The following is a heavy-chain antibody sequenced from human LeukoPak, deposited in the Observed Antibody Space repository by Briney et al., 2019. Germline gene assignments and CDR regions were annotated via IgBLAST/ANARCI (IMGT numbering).Heavy chain of an antibody. CDR1: AGSITSHDYY. D-gene: IGHD3-3*01. J-gene: IGHJ5*02. Sequence: SETLSLTCTVSAGSITSHDYYWSWIRQSPGKGLEWIGYTHNSGSTFYNPSLKSRFTISVDTSKNQFSLKVRSVTAADTAVYYCAREGHDFWSGSRGWFDPWGQGTLVTVSS. CDR3: AREGHDFWSGSRGWFDP. CDR2: THNSGST. V-gene: IGHV4-30-4*08.